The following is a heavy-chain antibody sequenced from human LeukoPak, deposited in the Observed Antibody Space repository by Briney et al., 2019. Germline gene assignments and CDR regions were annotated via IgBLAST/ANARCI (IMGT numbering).Heavy chain of an antibody. V-gene: IGHV4-30-2*01. D-gene: IGHD2-8*01. J-gene: IGHJ4*02. Sequence: KPSQTLSLTCAVSGGSISSGGYSWSWIRQPPGKGLEWIGYIYHSGSTYYNPSLKSRVTISVDRSKNQFSLKLSSVTAADTAVYYCASSKYCTNGVCYYFDYWGQGTLVTVSS. CDR1: GGSISSGGYS. CDR2: IYHSGST. CDR3: ASSKYCTNGVCYYFDY.